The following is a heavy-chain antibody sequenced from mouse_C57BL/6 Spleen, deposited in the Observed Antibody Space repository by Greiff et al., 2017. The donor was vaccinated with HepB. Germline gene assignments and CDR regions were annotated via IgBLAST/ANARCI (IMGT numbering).Heavy chain of an antibody. D-gene: IGHD4-1*01. J-gene: IGHJ4*01. CDR3: ARPPGDYYAMDY. CDR1: GFTFSSYG. CDR2: ISSGGSYT. V-gene: IGHV5-6*01. Sequence: EVNLVESGGDLVKPGGSLKLSCAASGFTFSSYGMSWVRQTPDKRLEWVATISSGGSYTYYPDSVKGRFTISRDNAKNTLYLQMSSLKSEDTAMYYCARPPGDYYAMDYWGQGTSVTVSS.